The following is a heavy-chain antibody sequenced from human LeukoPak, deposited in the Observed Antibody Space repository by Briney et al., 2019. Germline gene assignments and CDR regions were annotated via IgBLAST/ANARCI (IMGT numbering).Heavy chain of an antibody. V-gene: IGHV3-11*01. CDR2: ITSDGETI. D-gene: IGHD6-13*01. CDR3: AKGYSSSWYGYFQH. Sequence: GGSLRLSCAASGFALSDFYMSWIRQAPGKGPEWISFITSDGETIYDADSVKGRFTISRDNAKNLLYLQMNSLRAEDTALYYCAKGYSSSWYGYFQHWGQGTLVTVSS. J-gene: IGHJ1*01. CDR1: GFALSDFY.